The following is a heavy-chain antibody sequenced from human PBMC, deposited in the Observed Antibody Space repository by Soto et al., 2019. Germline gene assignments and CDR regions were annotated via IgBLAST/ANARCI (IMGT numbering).Heavy chain of an antibody. CDR2: IFSNDEK. D-gene: IGHD3-3*01. J-gene: IGHJ5*02. Sequence: SGPTLVNPTETLTLTCTVSGFSLSNARMGVSWIRQPPGKALEWLAHIFSNDEKSYSTSLKSRLTISKDTSKSQVVLTMTNMDPVDTATYYCARIQATIFGVVRPFNWFDPWGQGTLVTVSS. V-gene: IGHV2-26*01. CDR3: ARIQATIFGVVRPFNWFDP. CDR1: GFSLSNARMG.